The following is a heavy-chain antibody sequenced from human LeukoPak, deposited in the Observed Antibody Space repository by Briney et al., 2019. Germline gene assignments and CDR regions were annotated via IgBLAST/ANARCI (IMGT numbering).Heavy chain of an antibody. V-gene: IGHV1-2*02. Sequence: ASVKVSCKASGYTFTRYYMHWVRQAPGQGLEWLGWINPNSGGTNDALKFQGRVTMTTDTSTSTAYMELRSLRSDDTAVYYCASSLGYYYMDVWGKGTTVTVSS. CDR3: ASSLGYYYMDV. CDR1: GYTFTRYY. CDR2: INPNSGGT. J-gene: IGHJ6*03.